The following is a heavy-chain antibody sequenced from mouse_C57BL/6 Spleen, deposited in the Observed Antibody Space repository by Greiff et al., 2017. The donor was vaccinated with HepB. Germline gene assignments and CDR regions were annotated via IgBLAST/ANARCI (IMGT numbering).Heavy chain of an antibody. Sequence: VQLKESGPGLVKPSQSLSLTCSVTGYSITSGYDWNWIRQFPGNKLEWMGYISYDGSNNYNPSLKNRISITRDTSKNQFFLKLNSVTTEDTATYYCARGGYFDYWGQGTTLTVSS. J-gene: IGHJ2*01. V-gene: IGHV3-6*01. CDR1: GYSITSGYD. CDR3: ARGGYFDY. CDR2: ISYDGSN.